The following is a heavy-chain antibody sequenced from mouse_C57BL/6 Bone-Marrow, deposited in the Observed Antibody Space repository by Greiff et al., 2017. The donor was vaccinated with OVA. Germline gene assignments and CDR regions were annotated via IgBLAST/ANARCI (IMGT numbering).Heavy chain of an antibody. CDR3: ARPYYGSSPYWYFDV. D-gene: IGHD1-1*01. V-gene: IGHV5-12*01. CDR2: ISNGGGST. J-gene: IGHJ1*03. CDR1: GFTFSDYY. Sequence: EVMLVESGGGLVQPGGSLKLSCAASGFTFSDYYMYWVRQTPEKRLEWVAYISNGGGSTYYPDTVKGRFTISRDNAKNTLYLQMSRLKSEDTAMYYCARPYYGSSPYWYFDVWGTGTTVTVSS.